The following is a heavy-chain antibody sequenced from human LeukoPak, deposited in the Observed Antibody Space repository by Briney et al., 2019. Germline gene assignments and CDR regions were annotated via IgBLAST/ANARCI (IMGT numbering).Heavy chain of an antibody. CDR1: GGTFSNYA. Sequence: ASVKVSCKASGGTFSNYAINWVRQAPGQGLEWMGIINPSGGSTSYAQKFQGRVTMTRDMSTSTVYMELSSLRSEDTAVYYCARDRYSSGNNDYWGQGTLVTVSS. CDR2: INPSGGST. J-gene: IGHJ4*02. CDR3: ARDRYSSGNNDY. D-gene: IGHD3-22*01. V-gene: IGHV1-46*01.